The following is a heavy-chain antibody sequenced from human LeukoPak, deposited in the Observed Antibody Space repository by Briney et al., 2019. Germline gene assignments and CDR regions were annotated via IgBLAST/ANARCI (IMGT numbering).Heavy chain of an antibody. J-gene: IGHJ4*02. D-gene: IGHD3-9*01. V-gene: IGHV3-7*01. CDR1: GLIFSHHW. CDR2: IKPDGSEK. Sequence: GGSLRLSCTGSGLIFSHHWMSWVRQAPGKGLEWVANIKPDGSEKFYVESVQGRFTISRDNDKKSLDLQMNSLRVEDTAVYYCARDVVDILTGYYAWGQGTLVTVSS. CDR3: ARDVVDILTGYYA.